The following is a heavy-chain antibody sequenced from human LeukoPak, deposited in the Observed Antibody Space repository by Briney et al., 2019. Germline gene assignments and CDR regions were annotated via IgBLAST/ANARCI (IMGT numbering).Heavy chain of an antibody. Sequence: GSLRLSCIASGFSFSGHWMHWARQLPRKGLVWVSRISPTGSTTSYADSVKGRFTVSRDNAKNTLYLQVNNLRAEDTAVYYCARGPNSNWSGLDFWGQGTLLTVSS. CDR3: ARGPNSNWSGLDF. D-gene: IGHD6-6*01. CDR1: GFSFSGHW. CDR2: ISPTGSTT. J-gene: IGHJ4*02. V-gene: IGHV3-74*01.